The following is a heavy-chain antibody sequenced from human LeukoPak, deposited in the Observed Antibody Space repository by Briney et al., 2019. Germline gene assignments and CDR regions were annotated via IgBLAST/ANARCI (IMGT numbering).Heavy chain of an antibody. CDR3: ARDKSISAAGWFDP. J-gene: IGHJ5*02. V-gene: IGHV4-4*07. CDR1: GGSIGSYY. Sequence: PSETLSLTCTVSGGSIGSYYWSWIRQPAGKGLEYIGRIYTGGITNYNPSLKSRVIMSVDTSKNQFSLKLSSVTAADTAVYYCARDKSISAAGWFDPWGQGTLVTVSS. D-gene: IGHD6-13*01. CDR2: IYTGGIT.